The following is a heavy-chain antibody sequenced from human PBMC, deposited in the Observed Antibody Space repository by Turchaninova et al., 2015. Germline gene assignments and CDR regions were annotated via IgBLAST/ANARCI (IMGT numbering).Heavy chain of an antibody. J-gene: IGHJ4*02. CDR1: AYIFNAKA. CDR2: INPGNGDT. V-gene: IGHV1-3*01. D-gene: IGHD3-3*01. Sequence: QVHFVQSGAEVKKPGASLKLSCKESAYIFNAKAIPWVRRAPGQRLEWMGGINPGNGDTRESQKFQGRVSITRDASARTAYIELRSLRSEDTAVYFCARDAGRISVIGVVNYFDFWGLGTRVTVS. CDR3: ARDAGRISVIGVVNYFDF.